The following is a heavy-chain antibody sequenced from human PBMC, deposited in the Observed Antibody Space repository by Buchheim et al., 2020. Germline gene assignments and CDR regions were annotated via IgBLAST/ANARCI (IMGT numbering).Heavy chain of an antibody. J-gene: IGHJ4*02. Sequence: QVQLVESGGGVVQPGRSLRLSCAASGFTFSSYGMHWVRQAPGKGLEWVAVISFDGSNKYYADSVKGRFTISRDNSKNTLYLQMNSLRAEDTAVYYCAIPTADWGQGTL. CDR2: ISFDGSNK. CDR3: AIPTAD. V-gene: IGHV3-30*03. CDR1: GFTFSSYG.